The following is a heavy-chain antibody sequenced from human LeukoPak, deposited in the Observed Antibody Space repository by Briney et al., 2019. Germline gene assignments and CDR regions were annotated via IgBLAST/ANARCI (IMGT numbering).Heavy chain of an antibody. CDR2: FDPEDGET. CDR3: ATDYGSGSYYKGGFDY. J-gene: IGHJ4*02. D-gene: IGHD3-10*01. V-gene: IGHV1-24*01. CDR1: GYTLTELS. Sequence: ASVKVSCKVSGYTLTELSMHWVRQAPGKGLEWMGGFDPEDGETIYAQKFQGRVTMTEDTSTDTAYMELSSLRSEDTAVYYCATDYGSGSYYKGGFDYWGQGTLVTVSS.